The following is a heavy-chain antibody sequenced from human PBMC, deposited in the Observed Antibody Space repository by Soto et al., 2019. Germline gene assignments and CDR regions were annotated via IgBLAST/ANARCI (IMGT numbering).Heavy chain of an antibody. Sequence: QVQLVQSGPEVKKPGASVKVSCKASGYTFTSYGISWVRQAPGQGLEWMGWISAYNGNTDYAQKFQDRLTMTTDTSTHTAYVELRSLLSDDTAIYYCARDRSTRDVWGQGSTVTVSS. CDR3: ARDRSTRDV. CDR1: GYTFTSYG. J-gene: IGHJ6*02. V-gene: IGHV1-18*01. CDR2: ISAYNGNT.